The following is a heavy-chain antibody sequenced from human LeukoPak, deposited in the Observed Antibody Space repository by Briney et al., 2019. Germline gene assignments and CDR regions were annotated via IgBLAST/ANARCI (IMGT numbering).Heavy chain of an antibody. V-gene: IGHV1-18*01. Sequence: ASVKVSCKASGYTFTSYGISWVRQAPGQGLEWMGWISAYNGNTNYAQKLQGRVTMTTDTSTNTAYMELRSLRSDDTAVYYCARDRGNHIAAAGIDYWGQGTLVTVSS. CDR2: ISAYNGNT. J-gene: IGHJ4*02. CDR3: ARDRGNHIAAAGIDY. CDR1: GYTFTSYG. D-gene: IGHD6-13*01.